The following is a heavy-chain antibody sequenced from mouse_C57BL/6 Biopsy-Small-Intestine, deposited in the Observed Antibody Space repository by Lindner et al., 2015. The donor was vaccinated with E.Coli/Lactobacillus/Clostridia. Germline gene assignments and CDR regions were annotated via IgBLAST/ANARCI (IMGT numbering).Heavy chain of an antibody. V-gene: IGHV1-84*01. D-gene: IGHD2-3*01. Sequence: VQLQESGPELVKPGTSVKVSCKASGYTFTDYNINWVKQRPGQGLEWIGWIYPGNDNFKYNEKFKGKATLTVDTSSNTAYMQLSSLTSEDSAVYFCARMGWLFDYWGQGTSVTVSS. CDR3: ARMGWLFDY. CDR1: GYTFTDYN. CDR2: IYPGNDNF. J-gene: IGHJ4*01.